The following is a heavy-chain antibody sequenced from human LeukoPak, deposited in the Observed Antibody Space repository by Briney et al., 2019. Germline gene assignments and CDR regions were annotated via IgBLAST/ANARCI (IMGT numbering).Heavy chain of an antibody. J-gene: IGHJ6*03. CDR1: GFTFSSYG. D-gene: IGHD1-14*01. CDR2: IRYDGSNK. V-gene: IGHV3-30*02. CDR3: AKDVKAGSWGDYYYYYMDV. Sequence: SGGSLRLSCAASGFTFSSYGMHWVRQAPGKGLEWVAFIRYDGSNKYYADSVNGRFVISRDNSKNTLYLYMNSLRAEDTAVYYCAKDVKAGSWGDYYYYYMDVWGKGTTVTISS.